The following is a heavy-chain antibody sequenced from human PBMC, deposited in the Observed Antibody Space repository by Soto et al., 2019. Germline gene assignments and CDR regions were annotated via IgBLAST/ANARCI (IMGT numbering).Heavy chain of an antibody. D-gene: IGHD2-21*01. Sequence: QVQLVESGGGVVQPGKSLRLSCAASGFIFSAYVMHWVRQAPGKGLEWVAMISHDEDYIYYADSVNGRFTISRDNSKNTLLLEMSNLKTEDTAMYYCARDPERSKFGDIDYWGQGTLVTVSS. V-gene: IGHV3-30*03. CDR3: ARDPERSKFGDIDY. J-gene: IGHJ4*02. CDR1: GFIFSAYV. CDR2: ISHDEDYI.